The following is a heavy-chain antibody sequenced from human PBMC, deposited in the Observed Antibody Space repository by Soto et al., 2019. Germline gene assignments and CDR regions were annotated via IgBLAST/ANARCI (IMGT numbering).Heavy chain of an antibody. D-gene: IGHD3-10*01. CDR1: GYTFTSYG. CDR2: ISAYNGNT. V-gene: IGHV1-18*01. J-gene: IGHJ5*02. Sequence: ASVKVSCKASGYTFTSYGISWVRQAPGQGLERMGWISAYNGNTNYAQKLQGRVTMTTDTSTNTAYMELRSLRSDDTAVYYCARSESLYYYGSGSYYPYINWFDPWGQGTLVTVSS. CDR3: ARSESLYYYGSGSYYPYINWFDP.